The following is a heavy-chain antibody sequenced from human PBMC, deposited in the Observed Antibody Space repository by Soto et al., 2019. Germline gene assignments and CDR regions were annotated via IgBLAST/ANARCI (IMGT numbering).Heavy chain of an antibody. CDR1: SGSISSGDYY. J-gene: IGHJ4*02. CDR3: ARVDSSGYQPFDY. CDR2: IYYSGST. D-gene: IGHD3-22*01. Sequence: TSETLSLTCTVSSGSISSGDYYWSWIRQPPGKGLEWIGYIYYSGSTYYNPSLKSRVTISVDTSKNQFSLKLSSVTAADTAVYYCARVDSSGYQPFDYWGQGTLVTVSS. V-gene: IGHV4-30-4*01.